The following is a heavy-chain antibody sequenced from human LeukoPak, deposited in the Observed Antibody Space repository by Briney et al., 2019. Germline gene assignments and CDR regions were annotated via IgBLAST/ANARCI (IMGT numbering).Heavy chain of an antibody. CDR3: ARDLPDY. V-gene: IGHV3-30*04. CDR2: ISYDGSNK. CDR1: GFTFSSYA. J-gene: IGHJ4*02. Sequence: GGSLRLSCVASGFTFSSYAMHWVRQAPGKGLEWVAVISYDGSNKYYADSVKGRFTISRDNSENTLYLQMNSLRAEDTAVYYCARDLPDYWGQGTLVTVSS.